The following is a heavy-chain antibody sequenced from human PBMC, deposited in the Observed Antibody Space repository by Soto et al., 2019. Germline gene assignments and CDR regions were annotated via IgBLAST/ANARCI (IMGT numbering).Heavy chain of an antibody. CDR1: GGSISSYY. J-gene: IGHJ4*02. CDR2: IYYSGST. D-gene: IGHD7-27*01. V-gene: IGHV4-59*01. CDR3: ARKTWALDY. Sequence: PSETLSLTCTVSGGSISSYYWSWIRQPPGKGLEWIGYIYYSGSTNYNPSLKSRVTISVDTSKNQFSLKLSSVTAADTAVYYCARKTWALDYWGQGTLVTVSS.